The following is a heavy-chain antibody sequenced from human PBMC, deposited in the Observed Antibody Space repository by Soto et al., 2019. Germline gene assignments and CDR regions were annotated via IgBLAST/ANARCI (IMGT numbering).Heavy chain of an antibody. Sequence: GESLKISCRTSGYKFTPSWIAWVRQKPGKGLEWMGIIFPSDSDTRYSPSFQDQVTISADRSTSTVFLQCASLEASDTAVYFRSGKVKSCYLNSFNPWGQGTLVTVSS. CDR2: IFPSDSDT. CDR3: SGKVKSCYLNSFNP. D-gene: IGHD2-15*01. V-gene: IGHV5-51*01. J-gene: IGHJ5*02. CDR1: GYKFTPSW.